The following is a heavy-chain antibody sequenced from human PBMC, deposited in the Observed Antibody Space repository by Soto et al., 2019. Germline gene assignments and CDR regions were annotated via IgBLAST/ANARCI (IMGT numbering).Heavy chain of an antibody. CDR1: GGSFSGYY. Sequence: PSETLSLTCAVYGGSFSGYYWSWIRQPPGKGLEWIGEINHSGSTNYNPSLKSRVTISVDTSKNQFSLKLSSVTAADTAVYYCARVGAVARRTTKYYFDYWGQGTLVTVSS. V-gene: IGHV4-34*01. CDR3: ARVGAVARRTTKYYFDY. J-gene: IGHJ4*02. CDR2: INHSGST. D-gene: IGHD6-19*01.